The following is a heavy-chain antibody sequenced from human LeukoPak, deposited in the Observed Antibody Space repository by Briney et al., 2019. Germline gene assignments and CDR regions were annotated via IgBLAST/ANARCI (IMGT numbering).Heavy chain of an antibody. CDR2: IRSKAYGGTT. Sequence: PGRSLRLSCTASGFTFGDYAMSWFRQAPGKGLEWVGFIRSKAYGGTTEYAASVKGRFTISRDDSKSIAYLQMNSLKTEDTAVYYCGYCSSTSWPLYYFDYWGQGTLVTVSS. D-gene: IGHD2-2*01. J-gene: IGHJ4*02. CDR3: GYCSSTSWPLYYFDY. CDR1: GFTFGDYA. V-gene: IGHV3-49*03.